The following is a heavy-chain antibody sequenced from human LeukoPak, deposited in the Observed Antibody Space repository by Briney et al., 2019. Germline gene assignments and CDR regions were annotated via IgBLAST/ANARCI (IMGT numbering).Heavy chain of an antibody. CDR1: GFTFSSYE. Sequence: GGSLRLSCAASGFTFSSYEINWVRQAPGKGLEWVSGINWNGGSTGYADSVKGRFTISRDNAKNSLYLQMNSLRAEDTALYYCARDVGYSYGEFDYWGQGTLVTVSS. D-gene: IGHD5-18*01. J-gene: IGHJ4*02. CDR2: INWNGGST. CDR3: ARDVGYSYGEFDY. V-gene: IGHV3-20*04.